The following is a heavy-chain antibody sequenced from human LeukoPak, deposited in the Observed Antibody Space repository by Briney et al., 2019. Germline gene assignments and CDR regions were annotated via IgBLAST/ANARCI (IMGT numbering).Heavy chain of an antibody. CDR2: INPDGSST. CDR3: ARAWSGYLAY. Sequence: GGSLRLSCAASGFTFSSYWMHWVRQAPGKGLVWVSRINPDGSSTNYADSVKGRFTVSRDNAKNTLYLQMNSLRAEDTAVYYCARAWSGYLAYWGQGTLVTVSS. V-gene: IGHV3-74*01. CDR1: GFTFSSYW. D-gene: IGHD3-3*01. J-gene: IGHJ4*02.